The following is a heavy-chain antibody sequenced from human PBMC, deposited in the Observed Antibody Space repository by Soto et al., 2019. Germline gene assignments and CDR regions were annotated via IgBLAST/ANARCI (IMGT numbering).Heavy chain of an antibody. Sequence: QAHLVQSGPEVMKPGASVKVSSKGSGYIFTSYGIAWVRQAPGQGIEWMGWISAHNGKTEYAQKFEGRVTVTRDTSTSTAYLELRSLRSDDTAVYYCAGGRCGDYWGQGALVTVSS. V-gene: IGHV1-18*01. CDR1: GYIFTSYG. CDR2: ISAHNGKT. CDR3: AGGRCGDY. J-gene: IGHJ4*02.